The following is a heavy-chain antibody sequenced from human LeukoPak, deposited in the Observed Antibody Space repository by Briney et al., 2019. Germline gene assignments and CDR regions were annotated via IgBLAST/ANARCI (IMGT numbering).Heavy chain of an antibody. CDR2: ISYSGST. Sequence: SETLSLTCTVSGGSISSGGYYWSWIRQHPGEGLEWIGYISYSGSTYYNPSLKSRLTISVDTSKNQFSLNLSSVTAADTAVYYCARITGTILYWGQGALVTVSS. CDR1: GGSISSGGYY. D-gene: IGHD1-20*01. CDR3: ARITGTILY. J-gene: IGHJ4*02. V-gene: IGHV4-31*03.